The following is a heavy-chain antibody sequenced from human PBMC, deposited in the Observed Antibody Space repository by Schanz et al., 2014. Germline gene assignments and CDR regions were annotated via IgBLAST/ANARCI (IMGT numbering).Heavy chain of an antibody. CDR3: ARDRRNADLDY. CDR2: ISSSSSTI. J-gene: IGHJ3*01. CDR1: GLTFTSAW. V-gene: IGHV3-48*01. Sequence: EVQLVESGGGLVKPGGSLRLSCATSGLTFTSAWMSWVRQAPGKGLEWISYISSSSSTIYHADSVKGRFTISRDNAKNSLYLEMNSLRAEDTALYYCARDRRNADLDYWGQGTMVTVSS. D-gene: IGHD1-1*01.